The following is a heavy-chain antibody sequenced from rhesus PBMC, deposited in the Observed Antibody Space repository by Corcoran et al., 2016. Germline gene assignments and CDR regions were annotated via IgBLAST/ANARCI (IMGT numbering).Heavy chain of an antibody. CDR3: ARTLGRQRLVFDY. V-gene: IGHV3-37*01. CDR2: ISQPSGSNT. CDR1: GFTFSDYW. Sequence: EVQLVESGGGLVQPGGSLRLSCVASGFTFSDYWMAWVRQAKGKGLVWVSSISQPSGSNTYNLDPVKGRFTIARDNAKNTLYLQMNSLRAEDTAVYYCARTLGRQRLVFDYWGQGVLVTVSS. D-gene: IGHD6-31*01. J-gene: IGHJ4*01.